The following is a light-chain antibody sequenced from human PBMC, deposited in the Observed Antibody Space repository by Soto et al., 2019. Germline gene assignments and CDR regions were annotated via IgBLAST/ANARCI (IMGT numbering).Light chain of an antibody. CDR2: GAS. CDR1: QTVSSN. V-gene: IGKV3-15*01. Sequence: EIVMTQSPAPLSVSPGERATLSCRASQTVSSNLAWYQQRPGPAPRLLIYGASTRATGIPARFSGSGSGTEFTLTISSLQSEDFAVYYCQQYNNWPPWTFGQGTKVEIK. J-gene: IGKJ1*01. CDR3: QQYNNWPPWT.